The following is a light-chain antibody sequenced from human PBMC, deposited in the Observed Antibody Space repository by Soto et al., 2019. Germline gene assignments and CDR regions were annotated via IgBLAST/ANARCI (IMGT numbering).Light chain of an antibody. CDR2: AAS. V-gene: IGKV3D-15*01. J-gene: IGKJ1*01. CDR3: QMYNPWQPMGT. Sequence: ERSTLCSTASQKVSSNSLAWYQQKPGQAPSLLMYAASTRATGIPDRFSGSGSGSGREFHTSLSCLQSVDFAVHYRQMYNPWQPMGTFGQGTKVDIK. CDR1: QKVSSN.